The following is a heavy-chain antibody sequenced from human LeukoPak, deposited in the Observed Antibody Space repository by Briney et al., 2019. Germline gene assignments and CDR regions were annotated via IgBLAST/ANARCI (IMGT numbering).Heavy chain of an antibody. Sequence: GGSLRLSCAASGFTFNTYSMNWVRQAPGKGLEWISYISSGSNTIYYADSVKGRFTISRDNAKNSLYLQMSSLRAEDTAVYYCARRVGATYYFDYWGQGTLVTVSS. V-gene: IGHV3-48*01. CDR2: ISSGSNTI. J-gene: IGHJ4*02. CDR1: GFTFNTYS. D-gene: IGHD1-26*01. CDR3: ARRVGATYYFDY.